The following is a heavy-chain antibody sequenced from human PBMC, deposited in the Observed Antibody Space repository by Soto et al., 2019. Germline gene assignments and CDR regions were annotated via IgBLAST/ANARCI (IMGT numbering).Heavy chain of an antibody. J-gene: IGHJ6*02. CDR3: ARGNPFNYAGFDV. D-gene: IGHD3-16*01. CDR2: MNAKNGDT. V-gene: IGHV1-8*01. Sequence: QAHLEQSGAEVKRPGASVKVSCKASGYTFSDFDINWLRQASGQGPEWMGWMNAKNGDTFFAQRFQGKFNMNWDTSLSKAYMEVGRRTSDDTAMYYCARGNPFNYAGFDVWGQGTTVAVSS. CDR1: GYTFSDFD.